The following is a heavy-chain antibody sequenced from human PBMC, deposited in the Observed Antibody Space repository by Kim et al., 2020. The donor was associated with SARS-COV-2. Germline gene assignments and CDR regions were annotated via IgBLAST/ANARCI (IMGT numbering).Heavy chain of an antibody. CDR2: IYYSGST. CDR3: ASHPSGTIFGVVIISPYFDY. D-gene: IGHD3-3*01. J-gene: IGHJ4*01. Sequence: SETLSLTCTVSGGSISSSSYYWGWIRQPPGKGLEWIGSIYYSGSTYYNPSLKSRVTISVDTSKNPFSLKLSSVTAADTAVYYCASHPSGTIFGVVIISPYFDYWSQGTLVTDSS. CDR1: GGSISSSSYY. V-gene: IGHV4-39*01.